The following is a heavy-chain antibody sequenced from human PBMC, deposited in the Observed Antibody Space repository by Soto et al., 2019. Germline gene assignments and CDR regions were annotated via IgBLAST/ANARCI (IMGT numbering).Heavy chain of an antibody. CDR3: VSDRGYGHASVPYS. CDR2: ISYDGGLQ. V-gene: IGHV3-30*03. Sequence: QAHLVESGGGVVQPGRSLRLSCAASGFTFTSYGMHWVRLAPGTRLEWVAVISYDGGLQHYADSVKGRFTISRDNSNNMVLLQMNSLRAEDTAVYYCVSDRGYGHASVPYSWGQGTLVSVSS. CDR1: GFTFTSYG. D-gene: IGHD5-18*01. J-gene: IGHJ4*02.